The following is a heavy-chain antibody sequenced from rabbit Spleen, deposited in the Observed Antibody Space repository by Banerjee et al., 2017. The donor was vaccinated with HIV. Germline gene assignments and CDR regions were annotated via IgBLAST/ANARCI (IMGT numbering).Heavy chain of an antibody. CDR1: GFSFSSRYY. V-gene: IGHV1S40*01. J-gene: IGHJ6*01. CDR3: ARDTGTSFSSYGMDL. CDR2: IDASNSGIT. Sequence: QSLEESGGDLVKPGASLTLTCTASGFSFSSRYYMCWVRQAPGKGLEWIACIDASNSGITYYASWAKGRFTISKTSSTTVTLQMTSLTAADTATYFCARDTGTSFSSYGMDLWGPGTLVTVS. D-gene: IGHD8-1*01.